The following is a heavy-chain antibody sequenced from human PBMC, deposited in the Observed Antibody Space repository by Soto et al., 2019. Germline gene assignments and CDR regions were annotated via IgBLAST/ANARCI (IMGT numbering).Heavy chain of an antibody. CDR1: GCTFSRYT. CDR2: IIPILGIA. J-gene: IGHJ3*02. V-gene: IGHV1-69*02. Sequence: PVKVSCKASGCTFSRYTSSRVRKTNRQGLEWMGRIIPILGIANYAQKFQGRVTITADKSTSTAYMELSSLRSEDTAVYYCASLSVIAYYYDSSGYSHDAFDIWGQGTMVTVSS. CDR3: ASLSVIAYYYDSSGYSHDAFDI. D-gene: IGHD3-22*01.